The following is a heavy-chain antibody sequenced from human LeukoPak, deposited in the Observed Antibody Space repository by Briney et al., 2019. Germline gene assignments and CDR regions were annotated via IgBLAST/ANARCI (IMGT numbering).Heavy chain of an antibody. CDR3: VRGDYLGY. D-gene: IGHD3-16*01. V-gene: IGHV3-7*05. CDR2: IKEDGREK. Sequence: GGSLRLSSAASGFTICRYWMAWGRRAPGKGLEGVAHIKEDGREKNYVDPVKGRFTISRDNAKNSVYLQMNSLRVEDTAVYYCVRGDYLGYWGQGTLVTVSS. J-gene: IGHJ4*02. CDR1: GFTICRYW.